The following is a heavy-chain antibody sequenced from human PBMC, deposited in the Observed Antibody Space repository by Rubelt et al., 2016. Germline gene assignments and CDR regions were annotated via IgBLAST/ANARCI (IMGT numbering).Heavy chain of an antibody. CDR2: IDWDGDK. CDR3: ARIVLPDYYDSSGGMDV. V-gene: IGHV2-70*15. J-gene: IGHJ6*02. D-gene: IGHD3-22*01. CDR1: GFSLSTSGMC. Sequence: QVTLRESGPALVKPTQTLTLTCTFSGFSLSTSGMCVSWIRQPPGKALEWLARIDWDGDKYYSTSLKTRLTISKDTPNNQVVLTMTNMDPVDTATYYCARIVLPDYYDSSGGMDVWGQGTTVTVSS.